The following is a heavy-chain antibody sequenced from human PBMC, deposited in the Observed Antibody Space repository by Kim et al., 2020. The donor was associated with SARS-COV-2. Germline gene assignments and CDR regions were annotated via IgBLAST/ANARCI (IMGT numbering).Heavy chain of an antibody. Sequence: GGSLRLSCAASGFTLTNNAMSWVRQAPGRGLEWVSTIRASAETTYYAGSVNGRFTISRDSAKHTLYLQLNTLRADDTAVYFCAKDRGGSGVPVFDYWGQGALVTVSS. D-gene: IGHD3-3*01. CDR3: AKDRGGSGVPVFDY. J-gene: IGHJ4*02. CDR1: GFTLTNNA. V-gene: IGHV3-23*01. CDR2: IRASAETT.